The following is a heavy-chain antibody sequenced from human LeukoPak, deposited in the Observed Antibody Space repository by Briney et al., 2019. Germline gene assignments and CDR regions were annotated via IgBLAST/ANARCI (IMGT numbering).Heavy chain of an antibody. V-gene: IGHV1-24*01. Sequence: ASVTVSCKVSGYTLTELSMHWVRQAPGKGMEWMGGFDPEDGETIYAQKFQGRVTMTEDTSTDTAYMELSSLRSEDTAVYSCATLYSSTSCYTRRDNWFDPWGQGTLVTVSS. D-gene: IGHD2-2*02. CDR3: ATLYSSTSCYTRRDNWFDP. CDR2: FDPEDGET. CDR1: GYTLTELS. J-gene: IGHJ5*02.